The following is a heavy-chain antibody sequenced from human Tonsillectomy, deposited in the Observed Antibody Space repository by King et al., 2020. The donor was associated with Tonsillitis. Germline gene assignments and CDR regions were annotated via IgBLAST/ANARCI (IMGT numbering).Heavy chain of an antibody. CDR2: IIPILGIA. Sequence: QLVQSGAEVKKPGSSVKVSCKASGGTFSSYAISWVRQAPGQGLEWMGRIIPILGIANYAQKFQGRVTITADKSTSTAYMELSSLRSEDTAVYYCARDSSRRGLTAFDIWGQGTMVTVSS. D-gene: IGHD3-9*01. J-gene: IGHJ3*02. V-gene: IGHV1-69*04. CDR1: GGTFSSYA. CDR3: ARDSSRRGLTAFDI.